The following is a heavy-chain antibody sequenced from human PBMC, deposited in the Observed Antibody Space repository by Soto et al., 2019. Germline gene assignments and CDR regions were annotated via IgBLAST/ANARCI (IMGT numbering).Heavy chain of an antibody. CDR1: GFTFSSYA. J-gene: IGHJ5*02. D-gene: IGHD2-2*01. Sequence: PGGSLRLSCSASGFTFSSYAMHWVRQAPGKGLEYVSAISSNGGSTYYADSVKGRFTISRDNSKNTLYLQMSSLRAEDTAVYYCVKFGYCSSTSCSAGYNWFDPWGQGTLVTVSS. V-gene: IGHV3-64D*08. CDR3: VKFGYCSSTSCSAGYNWFDP. CDR2: ISSNGGST.